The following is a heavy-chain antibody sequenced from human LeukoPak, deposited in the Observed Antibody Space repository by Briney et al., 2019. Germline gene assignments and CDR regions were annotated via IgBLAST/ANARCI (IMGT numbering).Heavy chain of an antibody. Sequence: GGSLRLSCAASGFTFSNYAMHWVRQAPGKGLEWVAYMRSDGSTKYYADSVKGRFIISRDNSKNTLYVQMNSLRAEDTAVYYCAKGYDSSGFYLDYWGQGTLVTVSS. J-gene: IGHJ4*02. V-gene: IGHV3-30*02. CDR2: MRSDGSTK. CDR3: AKGYDSSGFYLDY. D-gene: IGHD3-22*01. CDR1: GFTFSNYA.